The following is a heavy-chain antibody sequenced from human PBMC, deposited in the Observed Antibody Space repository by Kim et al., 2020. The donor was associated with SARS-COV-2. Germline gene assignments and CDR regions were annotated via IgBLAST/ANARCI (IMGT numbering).Heavy chain of an antibody. CDR2: IKSKTDGGTT. CDR3: TLAGGNYVSYYGMDV. V-gene: IGHV3-15*01. D-gene: IGHD1-7*01. CDR1: GFTFSNAW. Sequence: GGSLRLSCAASGFTFSNAWMSWVRQAPGKGLEWVGRIKSKTDGGTTDYAAPVKGRFTISRDDSKNTLYLQMNSLKTEDTAVYYCTLAGGNYVSYYGMDVWGQGTTVTVSS. J-gene: IGHJ6*02.